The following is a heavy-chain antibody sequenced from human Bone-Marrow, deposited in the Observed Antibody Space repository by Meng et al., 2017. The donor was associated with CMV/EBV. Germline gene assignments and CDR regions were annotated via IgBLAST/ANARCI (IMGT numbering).Heavy chain of an antibody. D-gene: IGHD6-19*01. CDR3: ARGPPRYSSG. CDR1: GGSISSSHYY. J-gene: IGHJ4*02. V-gene: IGHV4-39*07. CDR2: VYYSGST. Sequence: SETLSLTCTVSGGSISSSHYYWVWLRQSPGKGLEWIGSVYYSGSTYYNPSLKSRVIISVDTSKNQFSLKLSSVTAADTAVYYCARGPPRYSSGWGQGTLVTVSS.